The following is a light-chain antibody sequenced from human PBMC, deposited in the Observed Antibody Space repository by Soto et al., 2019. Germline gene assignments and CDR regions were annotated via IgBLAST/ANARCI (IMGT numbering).Light chain of an antibody. J-gene: IGKJ2*01. CDR1: QSVTSSY. CDR3: QHYCSSPKT. V-gene: IGKV3-20*01. CDR2: GAS. Sequence: IVLTQSPGILSLSPGERATLSCRASQSVTSSYLAWYQQKPGQAPRLLIYGASTMATGISDRFSGSGSGTDFTLTISRLEPEDFAVYYCQHYCSSPKTFGQGTKLEIK.